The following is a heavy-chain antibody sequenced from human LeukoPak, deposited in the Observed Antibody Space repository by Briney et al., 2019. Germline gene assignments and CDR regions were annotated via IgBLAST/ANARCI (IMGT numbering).Heavy chain of an antibody. D-gene: IGHD1-7*01. CDR3: ARAGDRGELDF. V-gene: IGHV4-59*01. CDR1: RDSINDYF. CDR2: VSHFGNT. Sequence: SETLSLTCTVSRDSINDYFWTWIRQPPGKGLEWIGYVSHFGNTNYNPSLKTRVTISIDTSKNQFSLRLTSATAADAAVYYCARAGDRGELDFWGQETLVTVSS. J-gene: IGHJ4*02.